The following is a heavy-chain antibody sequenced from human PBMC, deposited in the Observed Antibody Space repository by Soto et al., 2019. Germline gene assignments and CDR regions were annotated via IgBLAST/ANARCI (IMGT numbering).Heavy chain of an antibody. D-gene: IGHD4-17*01. CDR2: ISSSSSYI. CDR1: GFTFSSYS. V-gene: IGHV3-21*01. Sequence: PGGSLRLSCAASGFTFSSYSMNWVRQAPGKGLEWVSSISSSSSYIYYADSVKGRLTISRDNAKNSLYLQMNSLRAEDTAVYYCARGLRTPTYYYYGMDVWGQGTTVTVSS. J-gene: IGHJ6*02. CDR3: ARGLRTPTYYYYGMDV.